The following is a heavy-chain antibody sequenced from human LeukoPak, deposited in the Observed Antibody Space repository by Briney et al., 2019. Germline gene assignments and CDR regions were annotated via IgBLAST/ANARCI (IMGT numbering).Heavy chain of an antibody. CDR2: IKQDGSEK. D-gene: IGHD2-2*01. CDR1: GFTFSSYW. Sequence: PGGSLRLPCAASGFTFSSYWMSWVRQAPGKGLEWVANIKQDGSEKYYVDSVKGRFTISRDNAKNSLYLQMNSLRAEDTAVYYCARAGDIVVVPAANNLGYWGQGTLVTVSS. V-gene: IGHV3-7*03. J-gene: IGHJ4*02. CDR3: ARAGDIVVVPAANNLGY.